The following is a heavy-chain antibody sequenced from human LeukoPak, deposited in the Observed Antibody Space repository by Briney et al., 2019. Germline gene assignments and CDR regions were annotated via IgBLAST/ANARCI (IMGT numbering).Heavy chain of an antibody. CDR2: ISLVSPYI. V-gene: IGHV3-11*06. D-gene: IGHD2-2*01. CDR3: ARVGRYCSTTGCDYYYGMDV. Sequence: GGSLRLSCAASGFTLSDYYMSWIRQAPGKGLEWVSYISLVSPYINDADSVKGRFTISRDNAKSSLYLRMSSLRAEDTAVYYCARVGRYCSTTGCDYYYGMDVWGQGTTVTVSS. CDR1: GFTLSDYY. J-gene: IGHJ6*02.